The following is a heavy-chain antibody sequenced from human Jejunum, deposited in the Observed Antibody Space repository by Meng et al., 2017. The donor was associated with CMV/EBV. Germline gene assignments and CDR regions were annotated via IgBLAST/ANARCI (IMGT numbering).Heavy chain of an antibody. Sequence: QVSGPRLVKPSSSRSLVCTVPCLSFRCYFWSWVRLPAGKGLEWIRRIYPRGSTNYNPSLKSRVTMSLDTPKNQFSLKLTSVTAADTALYFCARDGGLDCGGDCYFDHWGQGILVTVSS. V-gene: IGHV4-4*07. J-gene: IGHJ4*02. CDR2: IYPRGST. CDR1: CLSFRCYF. D-gene: IGHD2-21*02. CDR3: ARDGGLDCGGDCYFDH.